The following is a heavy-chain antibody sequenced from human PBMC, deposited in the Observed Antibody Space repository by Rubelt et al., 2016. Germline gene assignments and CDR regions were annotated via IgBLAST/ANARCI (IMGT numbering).Heavy chain of an antibody. Sequence: QLVQSGAEVKKPGTSVKVSCKASGFTFTSSAVQWVRQTRGQRLEWMGWIGVDSGNPRYTQEFQQRVTSTRDMATNAGYMEPTGLTSEDTAMYYWAAGPVGGWFDNWGQGAVVSVSS. D-gene: IGHD6-19*01. CDR1: GFTFTSSA. CDR2: IGVDSGNP. V-gene: IGHV1-58*01. J-gene: IGHJ4*02. CDR3: AAGPVGGWFDN.